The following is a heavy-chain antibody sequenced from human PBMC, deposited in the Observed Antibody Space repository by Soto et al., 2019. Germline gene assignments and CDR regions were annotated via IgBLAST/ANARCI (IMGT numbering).Heavy chain of an antibody. CDR3: ARHSGSYGDYDY. CDR2: KYYTGNT. D-gene: IGHD4-17*01. V-gene: IGHV4-39*01. J-gene: IGHJ4*02. Sequence: NPSETLSLTCSVSGGSISSSSYYWAWIRQPPGKGLEWIGSKYYTGNTYYNPSLKSRVTLSVDRSKNQFSLKLSSVTAADTAVYYCARHSGSYGDYDYWGQGTLVTVSS. CDR1: GGSISSSSYY.